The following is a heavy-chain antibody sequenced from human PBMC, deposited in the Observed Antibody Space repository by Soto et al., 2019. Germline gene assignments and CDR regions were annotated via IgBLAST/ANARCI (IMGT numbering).Heavy chain of an antibody. D-gene: IGHD2-15*01. CDR1: GGSFSGYY. J-gene: IGHJ6*02. CDR2: TNHSGST. V-gene: IGHV4-34*01. Sequence: QVQLQQWGAGLLKPSETLSLTCAVYGGSFSGYYWSWIRQPPGKGLEWIGETNHSGSTNYNPSLNSRVAISVDTSKIQFSLKLSSVTAADSAVYYCARGSGVVVAAWNRYYYYGMDVWGQGTTFTVSS. CDR3: ARGSGVVVAAWNRYYYYGMDV.